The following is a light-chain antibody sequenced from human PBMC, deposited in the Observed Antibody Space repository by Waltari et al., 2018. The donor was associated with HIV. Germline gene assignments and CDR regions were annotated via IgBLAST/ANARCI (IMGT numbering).Light chain of an antibody. CDR3: AAWDDNRNTVV. J-gene: IGLJ2*01. CDR2: SNN. Sequence: QSVLTQPPSASGTPGQRVAFSCSGSSSNIGRNSVTWYQQVSGAAPKLIINSNNQRPSGVPGRFSGSKSGTAGSLAISALQSEDEADYYCAAWDDNRNTVVFGGGTKLTVL. V-gene: IGLV1-44*01. CDR1: SSNIGRNS.